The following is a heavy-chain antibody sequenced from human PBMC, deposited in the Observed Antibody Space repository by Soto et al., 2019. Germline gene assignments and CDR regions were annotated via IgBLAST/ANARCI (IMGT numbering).Heavy chain of an antibody. Sequence: SGPTLVNPTQTLTLTCSFSGFSLSTSGVGVGWIRQSPGKALEWLALIYWSGDEHYRPSLKSRLSITKDTSKNHVVLIMTDMDPVDTATYYCARGIATLPVFAFDIWGQGTMVTVSS. J-gene: IGHJ3*02. CDR2: IYWSGDE. D-gene: IGHD6-6*01. V-gene: IGHV2-5*01. CDR1: GFSLSTSGVG. CDR3: ARGIATLPVFAFDI.